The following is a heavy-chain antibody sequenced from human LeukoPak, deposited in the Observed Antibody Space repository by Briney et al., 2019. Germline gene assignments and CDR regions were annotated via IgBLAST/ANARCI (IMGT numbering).Heavy chain of an antibody. D-gene: IGHD3-22*01. CDR1: GYTFTSYG. J-gene: IGHJ4*02. Sequence: ASVKVSCKASGYTFTSYGISWVRQAPGQGLEWMGWINTNTGNPTYAQGFTGRFVFSLDTSVSTAYLQISSLKAEDTAVYYCARDLAPYYYDSSGYSDYWGQGTLVTVSS. CDR2: INTNTGNP. V-gene: IGHV7-4-1*02. CDR3: ARDLAPYYYDSSGYSDY.